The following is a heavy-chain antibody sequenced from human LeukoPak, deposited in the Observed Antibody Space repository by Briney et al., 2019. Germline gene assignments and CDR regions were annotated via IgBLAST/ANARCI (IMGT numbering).Heavy chain of an antibody. CDR1: GFTFSSYG. CDR3: AKRGTGYIPEYYMDV. V-gene: IGHV3-30*18. CDR2: ISYDGSNK. D-gene: IGHD1-1*01. Sequence: PGGSLRLSCAASGFTFSSYGMHWVRQAPGKGLEWVAVISYDGSNKYYADSVKGRFTISRDNSKNTLYLQMNSLRAEDTAVYYCAKRGTGYIPEYYMDVWGKGTTATVSS. J-gene: IGHJ6*03.